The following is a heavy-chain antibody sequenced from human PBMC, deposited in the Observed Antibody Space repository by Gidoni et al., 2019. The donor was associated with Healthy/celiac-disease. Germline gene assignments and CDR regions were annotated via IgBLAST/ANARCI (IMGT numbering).Heavy chain of an antibody. V-gene: IGHV4-31*03. J-gene: IGHJ4*02. CDR3: ARGGPGETDNDY. Sequence: QVQLQESGPGLVKPSQTLSLTCTVSGGPISSGGYYWSWIRQHPGKGLEWIGYIYYSGSTYYNPSLKSRVTISVDTSKNQFSLKLSSVTAADTAVYYCARGGPGETDNDYWGQGTLVTVSS. CDR1: GGPISSGGYY. CDR2: IYYSGST.